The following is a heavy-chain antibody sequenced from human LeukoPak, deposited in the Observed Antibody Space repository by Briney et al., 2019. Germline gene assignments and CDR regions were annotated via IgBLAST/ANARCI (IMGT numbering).Heavy chain of an antibody. CDR3: ARDNGVAAAGTLYFDY. D-gene: IGHD6-13*01. CDR1: GGSFSGYY. CDR2: INHSGST. V-gene: IGHV4-34*01. J-gene: IGHJ4*02. Sequence: SETLSLTCAVYGGSFSGYYRSWIRQPPGKGLEWIGEINHSGSTNYNPSLKSRVTISVDTSKDQFSLKLSSVTAADTAVYYCARDNGVAAAGTLYFDYWGQGTLVTVSS.